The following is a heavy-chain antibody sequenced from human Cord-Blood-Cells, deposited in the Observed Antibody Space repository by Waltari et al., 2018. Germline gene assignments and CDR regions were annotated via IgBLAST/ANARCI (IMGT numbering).Heavy chain of an antibody. CDR1: GFTFSSYG. CDR3: AKGGLRFLEWLLYYFDY. D-gene: IGHD3-3*01. J-gene: IGHJ4*02. CDR2: ISYDGSNK. Sequence: QVQLVESGGGVVQPGRSLRRSCSASGFTFSSYGMHWVRQAPGKGLEWVAVISYDGSNKYYADSVKGRFTISRDNSKNTLYLQMNSLRAEDTAVYYCAKGGLRFLEWLLYYFDYWGQGTLVTVSS. V-gene: IGHV3-30*18.